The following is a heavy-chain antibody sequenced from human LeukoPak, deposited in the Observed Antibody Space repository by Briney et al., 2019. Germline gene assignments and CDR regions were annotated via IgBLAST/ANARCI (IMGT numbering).Heavy chain of an antibody. J-gene: IGHJ4*02. CDR1: GFIVSSNY. CDR3: AKDRYSYAFEYSDS. D-gene: IGHD5-18*01. V-gene: IGHV3-53*05. Sequence: GGSLRLSCAVSGFIVSSNYMSWVRQAPGKGLEWVSVIYSGGSTYYADSVKGRFTISRDNSKNTLSLQVSSLRAEDTAVYYCAKDRYSYAFEYSDSWGQGTLVTVSS. CDR2: IYSGGST.